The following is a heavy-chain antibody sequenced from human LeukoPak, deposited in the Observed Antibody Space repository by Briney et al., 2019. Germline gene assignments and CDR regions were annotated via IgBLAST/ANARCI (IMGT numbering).Heavy chain of an antibody. CDR1: GLIFSSYW. D-gene: IGHD4-17*01. Sequence: GGSLRLSCAASGLIFSSYWMSWVRQAPGKGLEWVANIKQDGSEKYYVDSVKGRFTISRDNAKHSLYLQMNSLRAEDTAVYYCARDRLYGPPDYWGQGTLVTVSS. V-gene: IGHV3-7*01. J-gene: IGHJ4*02. CDR2: IKQDGSEK. CDR3: ARDRLYGPPDY.